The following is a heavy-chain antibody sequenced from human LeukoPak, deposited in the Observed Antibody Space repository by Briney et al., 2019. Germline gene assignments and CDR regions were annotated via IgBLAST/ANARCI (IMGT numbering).Heavy chain of an antibody. CDR1: GFTFSSYS. Sequence: PGGSLRLSCAASGFTFSSYSMNWVRQAPGKGLEWVSSISSSSSYIYYADSVKGRFTISRDNAKNSLYLQMNSLRAEDTAVYYCARRMAARWTAYDYWGQGTLVTVSS. CDR3: ARRMAARWTAYDY. CDR2: ISSSSSYI. J-gene: IGHJ4*02. V-gene: IGHV3-21*01. D-gene: IGHD6-6*01.